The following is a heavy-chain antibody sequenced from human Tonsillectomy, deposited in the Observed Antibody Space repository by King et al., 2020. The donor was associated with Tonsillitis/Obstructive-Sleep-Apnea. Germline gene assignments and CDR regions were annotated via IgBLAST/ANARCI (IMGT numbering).Heavy chain of an antibody. CDR3: AGHEVDYYDXSXXXYFDS. Sequence: LQLQESGPGLVKPSETLSLTCTVSGGSISSSSYYWGWIRQPPGKGLEWIGSIYYSGSTYYNPSLKSRVTISVDTSKNQFSLKLSSVTAADTAVYYCAGHEVDYYDXSXXXYFDSWXQGTLVTVSS. CDR2: IYYSGST. V-gene: IGHV4-39*01. J-gene: IGHJ4*02. D-gene: IGHD3-22*01. CDR1: GGSISSSSYY.